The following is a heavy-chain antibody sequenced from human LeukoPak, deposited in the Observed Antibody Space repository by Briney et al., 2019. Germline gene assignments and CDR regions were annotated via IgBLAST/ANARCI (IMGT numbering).Heavy chain of an antibody. CDR1: GFNFDNYA. CDR3: AKTRALDYYGSGSYFDY. V-gene: IGHV3-23*01. CDR2: SGGSGVSI. D-gene: IGHD3-10*01. Sequence: GGSLRLSCAAAGFNFDNYAMPWVRQAPGQGLEWVPTSGGSGVSIYHADSVKRRFTISRDNSKNTLYVQMNSLRAEDTAVYYCAKTRALDYYGSGSYFDYWGQGTLVTVSS. J-gene: IGHJ4*02.